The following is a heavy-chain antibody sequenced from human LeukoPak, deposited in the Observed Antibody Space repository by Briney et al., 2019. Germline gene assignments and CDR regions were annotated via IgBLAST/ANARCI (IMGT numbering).Heavy chain of an antibody. CDR1: GFTFSSYS. CDR2: ISSSSSYI. D-gene: IGHD2-2*01. CDR3: AKDLGSCSSTSCYAMLFDY. Sequence: GGSLRLSCAASGFTFSSYSMNWVRQAPGKGLEWVSSISSSSSYIYYADSVKGRFTISRDNSKNTLYLQMNSLRAEDTAVYYCAKDLGSCSSTSCYAMLFDYWGQGTLVTVSS. J-gene: IGHJ4*02. V-gene: IGHV3-21*04.